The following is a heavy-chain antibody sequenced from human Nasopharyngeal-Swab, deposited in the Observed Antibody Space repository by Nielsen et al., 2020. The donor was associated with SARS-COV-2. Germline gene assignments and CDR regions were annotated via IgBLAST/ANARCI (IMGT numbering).Heavy chain of an antibody. CDR2: IYYSGST. Sequence: GSLRLSCTVSGGSISSSSYYWGWIRQPPGKRLEWLGSIYYSGSTYYNPSLKSRVTISVDTSKNQFSLKLSSVTAADTAVYYCARHRRGGIVATPWYFDLWGRGTLVTVSS. CDR3: ARHRRGGIVATPWYFDL. CDR1: GGSISSSSYY. J-gene: IGHJ2*01. D-gene: IGHD5-12*01. V-gene: IGHV4-39*01.